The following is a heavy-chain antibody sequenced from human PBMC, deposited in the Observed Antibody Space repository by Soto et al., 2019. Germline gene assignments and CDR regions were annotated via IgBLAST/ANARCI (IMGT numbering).Heavy chain of an antibody. CDR1: GGTFSNYA. CDR2: ITPIFDTA. J-gene: IGHJ4*02. V-gene: IGHV1-69*01. D-gene: IGHD3-9*01. Sequence: QVQLVQSGAEVKKPGSSVKVSCKASGGTFSNYAINWVRQAPGQGLEWMGGITPIFDTANYAQKFQGRVTTTADESTNTAYMELSSLRSEDTALYYCARGLSYDFLTAYSYWGQGTLVTVSS. CDR3: ARGLSYDFLTAYSY.